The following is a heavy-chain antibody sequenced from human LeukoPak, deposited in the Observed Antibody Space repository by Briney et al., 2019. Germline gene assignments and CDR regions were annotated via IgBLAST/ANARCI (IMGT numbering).Heavy chain of an antibody. CDR2: IYYSGST. CDR3: ARELRRYDSSGYYPWFFDY. CDR1: GGSISSYY. J-gene: IGHJ4*02. V-gene: IGHV4-59*01. Sequence: PSETLSLTCTVSGGSISSYYWSWIRQPPGKGLEWIGYIYYSGSTNYNPSLKSRVTISVDTSKNQFSLKLSSVTAADTAVYYCARELRRYDSSGYYPWFFDYWGQGTLVTVSS. D-gene: IGHD3-22*01.